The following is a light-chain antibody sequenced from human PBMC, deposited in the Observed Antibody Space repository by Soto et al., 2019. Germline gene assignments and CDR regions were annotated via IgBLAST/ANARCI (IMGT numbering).Light chain of an antibody. CDR2: DVS. V-gene: IGLV2-14*01. Sequence: QSALTQPASVSGSPGQSITISCTGTSSDVGGYNYVSWYQQHPGKAPKLMIYDVSNRPSGVSNRFSGSKSGNTASLTISGLQAEDEADYYCSSYTSSSTLGLGGGTKVTVL. CDR3: SSYTSSSTLG. J-gene: IGLJ2*01. CDR1: SSDVGGYNY.